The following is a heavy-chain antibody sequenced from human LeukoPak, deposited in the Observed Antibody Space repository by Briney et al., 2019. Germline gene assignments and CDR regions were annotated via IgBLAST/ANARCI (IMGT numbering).Heavy chain of an antibody. J-gene: IGHJ4*02. V-gene: IGHV3-66*02. D-gene: IGHD1-26*01. CDR3: ARELTVGATIDY. CDR2: IYGGGNS. CDR1: GFTFSTYY. Sequence: GSLRLSCAASGFTFSTYYMSWVRQAPGEGLEWVSGIYGGGNSYYAEPVTGRFTISRDNSRNTLHLQMNSLRGEDTAVYYCARELTVGATIDYWGQGTLVTVSS.